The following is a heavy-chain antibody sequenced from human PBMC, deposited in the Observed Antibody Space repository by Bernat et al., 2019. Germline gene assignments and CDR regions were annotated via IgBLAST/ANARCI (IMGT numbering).Heavy chain of an antibody. CDR2: IWYDGSNK. CDR3: ARDGYYDCWSGYTYYFDY. CDR1: GFTFSSYG. Sequence: QVQLVESGGGVVQPGRSLRLSCAASGFTFSSYGMHWVRQAPGKGLEWVAVIWYDGSNKYYADSVKGRFTISRDNSRSTLYLQMNGLRAEDTAVYYGARDGYYDCWSGYTYYFDYWGQGALVTVSS. D-gene: IGHD3-3*01. V-gene: IGHV3-33*01. J-gene: IGHJ4*02.